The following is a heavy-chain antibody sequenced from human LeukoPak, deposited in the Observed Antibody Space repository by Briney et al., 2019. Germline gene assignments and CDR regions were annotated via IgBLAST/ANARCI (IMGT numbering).Heavy chain of an antibody. CDR1: GYSFTSYW. D-gene: IGHD4-17*01. V-gene: IGHV5-51*01. Sequence: NREESLKISCKGSGYSFTSYWIGWVRQMPGKGLEWMGIIYPGDSDTRYSPSFQGQVTISADKSISTVYLQWSSLKASDTAMYYCARHSLYYGDYYYYYMDVWGKGTTVTVSS. CDR3: ARHSLYYGDYYYYYMDV. CDR2: IYPGDSDT. J-gene: IGHJ6*03.